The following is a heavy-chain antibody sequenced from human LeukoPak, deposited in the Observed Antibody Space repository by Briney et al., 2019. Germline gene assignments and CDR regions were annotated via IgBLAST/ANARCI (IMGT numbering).Heavy chain of an antibody. D-gene: IGHD3-3*01. CDR1: GGSISSSSYY. CDR2: IYYSGST. V-gene: IGHV4-39*01. CDR3: AGRITIFGVAVRDFDY. Sequence: PSETLSLTCTVSGGSISSSSYYWGWIRQPTGKGLEWIGSIYYSGSTYYNPSLKSRVTISVDTSKNQFSLKLSSVTAADTAVYYCAGRITIFGVAVRDFDYWGQGTLVTVSS. J-gene: IGHJ4*02.